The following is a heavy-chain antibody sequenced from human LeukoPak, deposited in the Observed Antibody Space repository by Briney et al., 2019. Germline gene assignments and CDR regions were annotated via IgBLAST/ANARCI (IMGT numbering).Heavy chain of an antibody. D-gene: IGHD3-22*01. CDR2: IYYSGST. CDR1: GGSISSGSYY. V-gene: IGHV4-61*01. Sequence: SETLSLTCTVSGGSISSGSYYWSWIRQPPGKGLEWIGYIYYSGSTNYNPSLKSRVTISVDTSKNQFSLKLSSVTAADTAVYYCARVGYYYDSSGFYDYWGQGTLVTVSS. CDR3: ARVGYYYDSSGFYDY. J-gene: IGHJ4*02.